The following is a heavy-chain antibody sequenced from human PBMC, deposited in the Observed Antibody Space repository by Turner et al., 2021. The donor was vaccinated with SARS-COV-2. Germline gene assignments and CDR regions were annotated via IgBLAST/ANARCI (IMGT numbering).Heavy chain of an antibody. D-gene: IGHD1-7*01. CDR3: ARDYNWNYGWFDP. CDR1: GGTFSSYA. V-gene: IGHV1-69*10. Sequence: QVQLVQSGAEVKKPGSSVKVSCKASGGTFSSYANSWVRQATGHGLEWMGGILPILGIANYAQKFQGRVTITADKSTSTAYMELSSLRSEDTAVYYCARDYNWNYGWFDPWGQGTLVTVSS. J-gene: IGHJ5*02. CDR2: ILPILGIA.